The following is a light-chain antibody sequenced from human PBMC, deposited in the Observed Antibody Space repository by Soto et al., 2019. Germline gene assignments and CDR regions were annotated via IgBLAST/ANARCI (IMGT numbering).Light chain of an antibody. CDR3: SSYTTSSTQV. CDR2: EVS. J-gene: IGLJ3*02. Sequence: QSALTQPASVSGSPGQSITISCTGTSSDIGTYNYVSWYQQHPGNVPKLMIYEVSNRPSGVSKRFSGSKSGNTASLAISGLQAEDEADYYCSSYTTSSTQVFGGGTKLTVL. CDR1: SSDIGTYNY. V-gene: IGLV2-14*01.